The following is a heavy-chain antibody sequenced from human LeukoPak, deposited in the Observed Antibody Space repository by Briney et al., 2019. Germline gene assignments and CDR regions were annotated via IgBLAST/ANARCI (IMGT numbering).Heavy chain of an antibody. CDR3: ARGTIAWDNWFDP. CDR2: INEDGTFT. J-gene: IGHJ5*02. V-gene: IGHV3-74*03. Sequence: GGSLRLSCAAFGFTFNTYTMSWVRQAPGKGLVWVSRINEDGTFTTYADSVRGRFTISRDNTKNTLYLQMNSLTIEDTAVYYCARGTIAWDNWFDPWGQGIVVTVSS. D-gene: IGHD2-8*01. CDR1: GFTFNTYT.